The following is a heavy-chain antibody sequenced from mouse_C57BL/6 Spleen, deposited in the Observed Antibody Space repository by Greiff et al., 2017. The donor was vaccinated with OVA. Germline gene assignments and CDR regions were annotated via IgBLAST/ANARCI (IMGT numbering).Heavy chain of an antibody. CDR2: IDPETGGT. J-gene: IGHJ4*01. CDR1: GYTFTDYE. V-gene: IGHV1-15*01. Sequence: QVQLQQSGAELVRPGASVTLSCKASGYTFTDYEMHWVKQTPVHGLEWIGAIDPETGGTAYNQKFKGKAILTADKSSSTAYMELRSLTSEDSAVYYGTSVDSSGYEKDDAMDYWGQGTSVTVSS. D-gene: IGHD3-2*02. CDR3: TSVDSSGYEKDDAMDY.